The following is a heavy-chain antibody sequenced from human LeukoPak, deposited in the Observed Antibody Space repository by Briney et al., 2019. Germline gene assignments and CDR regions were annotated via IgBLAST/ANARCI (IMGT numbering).Heavy chain of an antibody. Sequence: GGSLRLSCAASGFTFSSYSMNWVRQAPGKGLEWVSSISSSSSYIYYADSVKGRFTISRDNAKSSLYLQMNSLRAEDTAVYYCAREIREWELLTRDWGQGTLVTVSS. V-gene: IGHV3-21*01. D-gene: IGHD1-26*01. CDR3: AREIREWELLTRD. CDR1: GFTFSSYS. J-gene: IGHJ4*02. CDR2: ISSSSSYI.